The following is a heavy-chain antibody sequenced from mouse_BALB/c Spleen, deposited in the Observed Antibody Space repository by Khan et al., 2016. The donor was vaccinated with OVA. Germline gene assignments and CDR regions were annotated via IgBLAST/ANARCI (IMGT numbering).Heavy chain of an antibody. CDR3: ARGSGNSRFAY. V-gene: IGHV1S137*01. D-gene: IGHD1-3*01. J-gene: IGHJ3*01. CDR2: ISTFYGDA. Sequence: QLQQPGAELVRPGVSVKISCKGSGYTFTDFAMHWVKQSHAKSLEWIGVISTFYGDATYNQMFKDKATMTVDKSSSTAYVELVRLTSEDSAIYYCARGSGNSRFAYWGQGTLVTVSA. CDR1: GYTFTDFA.